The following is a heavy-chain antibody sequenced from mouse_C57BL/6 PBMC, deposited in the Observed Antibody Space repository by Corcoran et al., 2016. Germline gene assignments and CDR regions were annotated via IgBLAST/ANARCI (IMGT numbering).Heavy chain of an antibody. V-gene: IGHV1-75*01. Sequence: QVQLQQSGPELVKPGASVKISCKASGYTFTDYYINWVKQRPGQGLEWIGWIFPGSGSTYYNEKFKGKATLTVDKSSSTAYMLLSSLTSEDSVVYFCARPITTVVPPYFDVWGTGTTVTVSS. CDR3: ARPITTVVPPYFDV. CDR1: GYTFTDYY. D-gene: IGHD1-1*01. J-gene: IGHJ1*03. CDR2: IFPGSGST.